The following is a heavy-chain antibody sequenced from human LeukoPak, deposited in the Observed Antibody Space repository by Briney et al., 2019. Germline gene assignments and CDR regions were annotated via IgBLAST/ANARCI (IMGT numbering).Heavy chain of an antibody. V-gene: IGHV1-18*01. Sequence: ASVKVSCKASGDTFTSFGISWVRQAPGQGLECMGWISAYNVKTNYAQKLQGTVTMTTDTSTSTAYTGLRGRRDHNTAVYYTARVGGYSSSWYFDYWGQGTLVTVSS. CDR1: GDTFTSFG. CDR2: ISAYNVKT. J-gene: IGHJ4*02. D-gene: IGHD6-13*01. CDR3: ARVGGYSSSWYFDY.